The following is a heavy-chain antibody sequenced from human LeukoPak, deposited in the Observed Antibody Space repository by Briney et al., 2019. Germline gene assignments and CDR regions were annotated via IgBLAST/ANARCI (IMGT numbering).Heavy chain of an antibody. J-gene: IGHJ4*02. D-gene: IGHD6-19*01. CDR1: AYSISSNNW. V-gene: IGHV4-28*01. CDR3: TRKTGGSSDFY. CDR2: IFHSGST. Sequence: SETLSLTXAVSAYSISSNNWWGWIREPPGKGLERIGYIFHSGSTYYNPSLKSRVTMSVDTSKNQFSLRLSSVTAVDTAVYYCTRKTGGSSDFYWGQGTLVTVSS.